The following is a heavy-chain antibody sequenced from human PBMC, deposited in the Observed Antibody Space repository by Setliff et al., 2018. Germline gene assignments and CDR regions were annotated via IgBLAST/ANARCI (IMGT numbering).Heavy chain of an antibody. D-gene: IGHD3-3*01. J-gene: IGHJ6*03. Sequence: LRLSCAASGFMFDDYAMAWVRQGPGKGLVWVSYINFDGTSTNYADSVKGRFTISRDNAKNTLYLQMNSLRAEDTAVYYCARDGGLLQFLEWSRSYMDVWGKGTTVTVSS. CDR2: INFDGTST. CDR1: GFMFDDYA. V-gene: IGHV3-74*01. CDR3: ARDGGLLQFLEWSRSYMDV.